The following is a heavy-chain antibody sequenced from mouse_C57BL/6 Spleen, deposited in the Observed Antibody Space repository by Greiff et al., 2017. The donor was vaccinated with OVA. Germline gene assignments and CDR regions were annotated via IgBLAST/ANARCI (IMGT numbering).Heavy chain of an antibody. CDR2: INPYNGGT. V-gene: IGHV1-19*01. D-gene: IGHD2-5*01. CDR1: GYTFTDYY. J-gene: IGHJ4*01. Sequence: EVQLQQSGPVLVKPGASVKMSCKASGYTFTDYYMNWVKQSHGKSLEWIGVINPYNGGTSYNQKFKGKATLTVDKSSSTAYMELNSLTSEDSAVYYCARGGAYYSNSDAMDYWGQGTSVTVSS. CDR3: ARGGAYYSNSDAMDY.